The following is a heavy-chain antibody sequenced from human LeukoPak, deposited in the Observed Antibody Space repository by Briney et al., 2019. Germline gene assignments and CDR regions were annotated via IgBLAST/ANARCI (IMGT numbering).Heavy chain of an antibody. CDR3: ARDRGSHDALVDY. J-gene: IGHJ4*02. CDR2: ISYDGSNK. CDR1: GFTFSSYA. Sequence: GGSLRLSCAASGFTFSSYAMHWVRQAPGKGLEWVAVISYDGSNKYYADSVKGRFAISRDNSKNTLYLQMNSLRAEDTAVYYCARDRGSHDALVDYWAREPWSPSPQ. V-gene: IGHV3-30*09. D-gene: IGHD1-26*01.